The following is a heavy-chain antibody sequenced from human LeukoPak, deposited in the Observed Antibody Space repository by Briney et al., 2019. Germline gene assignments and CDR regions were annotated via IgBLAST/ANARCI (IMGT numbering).Heavy chain of an antibody. CDR2: ISAYNGNT. CDR1: GYTCTSYG. J-gene: IGHJ5*02. V-gene: IGHV1-18*04. CDR3: ARDAGAYSSSWVEWFDP. D-gene: IGHD6-13*01. Sequence: ASVKVSCKASGYTCTSYGISWVRQAPGQGLEWMGWISAYNGNTNYAQKLQGRVTMTTDTSTSTAYMELRGLRSDDTAVYYCARDAGAYSSSWVEWFDPWGQGTLVTVSS.